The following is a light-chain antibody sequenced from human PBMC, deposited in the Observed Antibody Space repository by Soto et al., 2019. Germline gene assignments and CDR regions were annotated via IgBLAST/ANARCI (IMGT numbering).Light chain of an antibody. J-gene: IGLJ1*01. CDR2: EVN. CDR1: SSDVGGYNY. Sequence: QSVLTQPPSASGSPGQSVTISCTGTSSDVGGYNYVSWYQQHPGKAPKLMIYEVNKRPSGVPDRFSGSKSGNTASLTVPGLQVEDEADYYCSSYAGSDNFVFGTGTKVTVL. V-gene: IGLV2-8*01. CDR3: SSYAGSDNFV.